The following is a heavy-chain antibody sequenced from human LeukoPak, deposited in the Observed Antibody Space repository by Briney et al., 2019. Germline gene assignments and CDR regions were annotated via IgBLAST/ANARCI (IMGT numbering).Heavy chain of an antibody. V-gene: IGHV3-23*01. D-gene: IGHD3/OR15-3a*01. CDR3: AKDRRTVDAFDI. Sequence: GGSLRLSCAASGFTFSTYAMSWVRQAPGKGLEWVSAISESGDSTYNADSVKGRFTISRDNSKNTPYLQMSSLRADDTALYYCAKDRRTVDAFDIWGQGTMVTVSS. CDR1: GFTFSTYA. J-gene: IGHJ3*02. CDR2: ISESGDST.